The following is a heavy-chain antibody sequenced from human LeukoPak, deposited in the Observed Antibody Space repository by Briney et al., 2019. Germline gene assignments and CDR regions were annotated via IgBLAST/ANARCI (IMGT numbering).Heavy chain of an antibody. D-gene: IGHD3-22*01. CDR2: IYYSGST. J-gene: IGHJ4*02. CDR1: GGSISSYY. Sequence: SETLSLTCTVSGGSISSYYWNWIRQPPGKGLEWIGDIYYSGSTNYNPSLKSRVTISVDTSKNQFSLKLSSVTAADTAVYYCARGADSSGYYSIFYFDYWGQGTLVTVSS. CDR3: ARGADSSGYYSIFYFDY. V-gene: IGHV4-59*01.